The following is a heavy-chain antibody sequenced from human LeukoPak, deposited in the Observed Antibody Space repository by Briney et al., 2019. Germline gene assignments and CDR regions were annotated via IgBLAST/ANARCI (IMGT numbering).Heavy chain of an antibody. V-gene: IGHV3-23*01. Sequence: GGSLRLSCAASVFTFSTYAMSWVRQAPGKGLEWVSAISASGGNTYYADSVKGRFTISRDNSKNTLYLQLNSLKAEDTAVYYCAKDQAVIIKYYFDYWGQGTLVTVSS. J-gene: IGHJ4*02. CDR1: VFTFSTYA. CDR2: ISASGGNT. CDR3: AKDQAVIIKYYFDY. D-gene: IGHD3-3*01.